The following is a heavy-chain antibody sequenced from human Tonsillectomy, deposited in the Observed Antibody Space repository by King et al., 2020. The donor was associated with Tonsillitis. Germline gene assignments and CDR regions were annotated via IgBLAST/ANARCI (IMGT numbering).Heavy chain of an antibody. CDR2: ISYDGNNK. Sequence: QLVQSGGGVVQPGRSLRLSCAASGFTFSSYAMHWVRQAPGKGLEWVAVISYDGNNKYYADSVKGRFTISRDNSKNTLYLQMNSLRAEDTAVYYCARSVLLWFGETFDYWGQGTLVTVSS. D-gene: IGHD3-10*01. CDR3: ARSVLLWFGETFDY. J-gene: IGHJ4*02. CDR1: GFTFSSYA. V-gene: IGHV3-30-3*01.